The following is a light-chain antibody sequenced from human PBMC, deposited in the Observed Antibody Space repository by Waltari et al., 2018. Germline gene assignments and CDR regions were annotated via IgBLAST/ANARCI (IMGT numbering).Light chain of an antibody. V-gene: IGKV3-11*01. J-gene: IGKJ1*01. Sequence: VLTQSPATLSLSPGERASLSCRASQSVSSYLAWYQQKPGQAPRLLIYDASTRATGIPARFSGSGSGTDFTLTISSLEPEDFAVYYCQQRSNWQRTFGQGTKVEIK. CDR1: QSVSSY. CDR2: DAS. CDR3: QQRSNWQRT.